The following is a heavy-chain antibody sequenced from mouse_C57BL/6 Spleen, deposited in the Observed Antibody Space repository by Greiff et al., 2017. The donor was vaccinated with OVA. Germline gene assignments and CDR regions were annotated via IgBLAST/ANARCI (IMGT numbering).Heavy chain of an antibody. V-gene: IGHV3-6*01. J-gene: IGHJ1*03. CDR3: ARGNYGSSYVEYFDV. CDR2: ISYDGSN. D-gene: IGHD1-1*01. CDR1: GYSITSGYY. Sequence: EVKLQESGPGLVKPSQSLSLTCSVTGYSITSGYYWNWIRQFPGNKLEWMGYISYDGSNNYNPSLKNRISITRDPSKNQFFLKLNSVTTEDTATYCCARGNYGSSYVEYFDVWGTGTTVTVSS.